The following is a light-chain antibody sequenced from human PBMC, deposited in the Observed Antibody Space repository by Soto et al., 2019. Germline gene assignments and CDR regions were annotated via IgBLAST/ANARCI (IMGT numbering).Light chain of an antibody. V-gene: IGKV3-15*01. Sequence: EIVMTQSPATPSVSPGERATLSCRASQSISNNLAWYQQKPGQALRLVIYSAFTRATSIPARFSGSGSGTEFTLTISSLQSEDFAVYYCQQYNNWPPWTFGQGTKVDIK. CDR2: SAF. J-gene: IGKJ1*01. CDR3: QQYNNWPPWT. CDR1: QSISNN.